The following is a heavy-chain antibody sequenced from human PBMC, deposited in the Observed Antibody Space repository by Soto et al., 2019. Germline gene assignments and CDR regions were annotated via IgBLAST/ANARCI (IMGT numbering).Heavy chain of an antibody. Sequence: ASVKVSCKASGYTFTGYYMHWVRQAPGQGLEWMGWINPNSGGTNYAQKFQGRVTMTRDTSISTAYMELSRLRSDDTAVYYCATPYYDFWSGYPGYWGQGTLVTVSS. V-gene: IGHV1-2*02. CDR2: INPNSGGT. J-gene: IGHJ4*02. CDR1: GYTFTGYY. D-gene: IGHD3-3*01. CDR3: ATPYYDFWSGYPGY.